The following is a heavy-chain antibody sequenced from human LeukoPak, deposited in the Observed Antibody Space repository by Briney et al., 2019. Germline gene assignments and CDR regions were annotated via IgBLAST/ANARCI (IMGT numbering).Heavy chain of an antibody. J-gene: IGHJ4*02. V-gene: IGHV1-18*01. CDR3: ARTYYHDSSGCYHPFDY. D-gene: IGHD3-22*01. CDR1: GYTFTSYG. Sequence: ASVKVSCKASGYTFTSYGISWVRQAPGQGLEWMGWISAYNGNTNYAQKLQGRVTMTTDTSTSTAYMELRSLRSDDTAVYYCARTYYHDSSGCYHPFDYWGQGTLVTVSS. CDR2: ISAYNGNT.